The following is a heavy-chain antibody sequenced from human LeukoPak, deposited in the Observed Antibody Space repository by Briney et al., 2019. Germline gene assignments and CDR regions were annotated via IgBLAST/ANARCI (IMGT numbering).Heavy chain of an antibody. CDR3: ARSRGSWPDYFDY. Sequence: PGGSLRLSCAASEFTFSSYSMNWVRQAPGKGLEWVSSISSSSSYIYYADSVKGRFTISRDNAKNSLYLQMNSLRAEDTGLYYCARSRGSWPDYFDYWGQGTLVTVTS. CDR1: EFTFSSYS. D-gene: IGHD6-13*01. V-gene: IGHV3-21*01. CDR2: ISSSSSYI. J-gene: IGHJ4*02.